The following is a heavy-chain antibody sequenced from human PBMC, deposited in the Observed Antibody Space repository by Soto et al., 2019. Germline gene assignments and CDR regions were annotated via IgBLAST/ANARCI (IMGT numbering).Heavy chain of an antibody. CDR1: GGTFSSYA. Sequence: SVKVSCKASGGTFSSYAISWVRQAPGQGLEWMGGIIPIFGTANYAQKFQGRVTITAGKSTSTAYMELSSLRSEDTAVYYCARSSYYYDSSGYQMAFGAFDIWGQGTMVTVSS. CDR2: IIPIFGTA. CDR3: ARSSYYYDSSGYQMAFGAFDI. J-gene: IGHJ3*02. V-gene: IGHV1-69*06. D-gene: IGHD3-22*01.